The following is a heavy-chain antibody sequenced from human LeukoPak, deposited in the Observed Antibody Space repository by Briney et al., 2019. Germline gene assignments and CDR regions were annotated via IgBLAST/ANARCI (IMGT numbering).Heavy chain of an antibody. CDR2: ISGSTTDT. CDR1: GFTFSFYA. V-gene: IGHV3-23*01. CDR3: AKRDYQSSGHFDY. D-gene: IGHD3-22*01. J-gene: IGHJ4*02. Sequence: PGGSLRLSCAASGFTFSFYAMGWVRQAPGKGLEWVSAISGSTTDTYYADSVQGRFTISRDNSKNTLLLQMNSLRADDTAVYYCAKRDYQSSGHFDYWGQGTLVTVSS.